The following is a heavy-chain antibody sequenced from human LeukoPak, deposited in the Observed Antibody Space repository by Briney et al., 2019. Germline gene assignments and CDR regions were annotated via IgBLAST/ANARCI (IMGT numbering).Heavy chain of an antibody. CDR2: INHSGST. J-gene: IGHJ5*02. V-gene: IGHV4-34*01. Sequence: SETLSLTCAVYGGSFSGYYWSWIRQPPGKGLEWIGEINHSGSTNYNPSLKSRVTISVDTSKNQFSLKLSSVTAADTAVYCSARDGDYYGSGRYNWFDPWGQGTLVTVSS. D-gene: IGHD3-10*01. CDR3: ARDGDYYGSGRYNWFDP. CDR1: GGSFSGYY.